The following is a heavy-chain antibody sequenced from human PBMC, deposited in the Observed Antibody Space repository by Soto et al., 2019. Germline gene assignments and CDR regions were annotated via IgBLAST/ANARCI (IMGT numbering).Heavy chain of an antibody. CDR2: MNPNSGNT. CDR3: ARRDCSGGSYYQRSYYYYYMDV. D-gene: IGHD2-15*01. J-gene: IGHJ6*03. V-gene: IGHV1-8*01. Sequence: QVQLVQSGAEVKKPGASVKVSCKASGYTFTSYDINWVLQATGQGLEWMGWMNPNSGNTGYAQKFRGRGTNTRNTSIREAYMEVSSLRSGDKAVYYFARRDCSGGSYYQRSYYYYYMDVWGKGTTVNVPS. CDR1: GYTFTSYD.